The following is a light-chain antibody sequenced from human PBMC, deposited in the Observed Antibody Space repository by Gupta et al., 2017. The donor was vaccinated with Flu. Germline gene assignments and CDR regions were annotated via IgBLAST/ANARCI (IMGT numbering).Light chain of an antibody. V-gene: IGKV3-11*01. J-gene: IGKJ2*01. CDR3: QQRFNWPRT. CDR1: QKIGNY. Sequence: GDRATLSCRASQKIGNYLAWYQQTPGQPPRLLIYDASKRASGIPAKFNGSGSGTDFTLTISSLEPEDFAVYHCQQRFNWPRTFGQGTKLEIK. CDR2: DAS.